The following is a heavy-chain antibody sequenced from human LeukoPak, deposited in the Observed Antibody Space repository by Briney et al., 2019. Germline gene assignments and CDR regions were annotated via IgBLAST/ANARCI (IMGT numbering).Heavy chain of an antibody. Sequence: ASVKVSCKASGYTFTSYGISWVRQAPGQGLEWMGWISAYNGNTNYAQKLQGRVTMTTDTSTSTAYMELRSLRSDDTAVYYCARRDDSSGWYVDGYWGQGSLVTVSS. V-gene: IGHV1-18*01. J-gene: IGHJ4*02. CDR2: ISAYNGNT. CDR1: GYTFTSYG. D-gene: IGHD6-19*01. CDR3: ARRDDSSGWYVDGY.